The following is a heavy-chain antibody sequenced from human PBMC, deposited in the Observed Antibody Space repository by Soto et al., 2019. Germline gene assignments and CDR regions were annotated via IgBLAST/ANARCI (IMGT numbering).Heavy chain of an antibody. D-gene: IGHD4-17*01. Sequence: GSGPTLVNPTQTLTLTCTFSGFSLGTSGMCVSWIRQPPGKALEWLARIDWGDDKYYSTSLKTRLTISKDTSKNQVVLTMNNMDPVDTATYYCARSLNYGAFDYWGQGTLVTVSS. J-gene: IGHJ4*02. CDR1: GFSLGTSGMC. V-gene: IGHV2-70*11. CDR3: ARSLNYGAFDY. CDR2: IDWGDDK.